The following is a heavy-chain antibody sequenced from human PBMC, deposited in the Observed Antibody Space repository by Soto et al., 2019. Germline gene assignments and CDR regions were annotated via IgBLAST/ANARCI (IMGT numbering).Heavy chain of an antibody. V-gene: IGHV3-23*01. Sequence: EVQLLESGGGLVQPGGSLRLSCAASGFTFSSYAMSWVRQAPGKGLEWVSAISGSGGSTYYADSVKGRFTISRDNSKNTLYLQMNRLRAEDTAVYYCAKSLPTFPYGDQRIDYWGQGTLVTVSS. CDR3: AKSLPTFPYGDQRIDY. D-gene: IGHD4-17*01. CDR1: GFTFSSYA. CDR2: ISGSGGST. J-gene: IGHJ4*02.